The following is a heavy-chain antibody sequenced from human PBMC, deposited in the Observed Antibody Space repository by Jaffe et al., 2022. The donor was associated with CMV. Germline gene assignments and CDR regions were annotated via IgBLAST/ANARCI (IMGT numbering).Heavy chain of an antibody. V-gene: IGHV3-33*08. J-gene: IGHJ6*03. Sequence: QVQLVESGGGVVQPGRSLRLSCAASGFTFSSYGMHWVRQAPGKGLEWVAVIWYDGSNKYHADSVKGRFTISRDNSKNTLYLQMNSLRGEDTAVYYCARDFLSWSAGTPTYYYYYMDVWGKGTTVTVSS. D-gene: IGHD6-13*01. CDR1: GFTFSSYG. CDR2: IWYDGSNK. CDR3: ARDFLSWSAGTPTYYYYYMDV.